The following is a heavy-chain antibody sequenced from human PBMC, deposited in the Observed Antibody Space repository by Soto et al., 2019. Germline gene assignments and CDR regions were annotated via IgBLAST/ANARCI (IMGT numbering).Heavy chain of an antibody. CDR2: MNPNSGNT. Sequence: ASVKVSCKASGYTFTSYDINWVRQATGQGLEWMGWMNPNSGNTGYAQKFQGRVTMTRSTSMSTAYMELSSLRSEETSVYYCARGIGSSSLYGMDVWGQGTTVTVSS. CDR3: ARGIGSSSLYGMDV. J-gene: IGHJ6*02. V-gene: IGHV1-8*01. CDR1: GYTFTSYD. D-gene: IGHD6-6*01.